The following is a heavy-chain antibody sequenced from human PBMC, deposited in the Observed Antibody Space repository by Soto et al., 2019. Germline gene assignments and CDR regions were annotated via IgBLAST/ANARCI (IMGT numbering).Heavy chain of an antibody. J-gene: IGHJ4*02. CDR2: IYYSGST. CDR1: GGSISSSSYY. CDR3: AREPGRNYAYFLHFDY. V-gene: IGHV4-39*02. Sequence: LSLTCTVSGGSISSSSYYWGWIRQPPGKGLEWIGSIYYSGSTYYNPSLKSRVTISVDTSKNQFSLKLSSVTAADTAVYYCAREPGRNYAYFLHFDYWGQGTLVTVSS. D-gene: IGHD3-16*01.